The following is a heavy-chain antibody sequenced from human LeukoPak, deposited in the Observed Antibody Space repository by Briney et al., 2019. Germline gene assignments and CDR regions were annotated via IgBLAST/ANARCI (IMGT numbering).Heavy chain of an antibody. CDR2: ISAYNGNT. J-gene: IGHJ4*02. V-gene: IGHV1-18*01. D-gene: IGHD6-6*01. Sequence: ASVKVSCKASGYTFTSYGISWVRQAPGQGLEWMGWISAYNGNTNYAQKLQGRVTMTTDTSTSTAYMELRSLRSDDTAVYYCARSVRSSAPKGRSLDYWGQGTLVTVSS. CDR1: GYTFTSYG. CDR3: ARSVRSSAPKGRSLDY.